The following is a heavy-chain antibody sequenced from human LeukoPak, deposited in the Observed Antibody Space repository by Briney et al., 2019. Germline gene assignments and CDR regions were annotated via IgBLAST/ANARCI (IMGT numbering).Heavy chain of an antibody. Sequence: GESMKISCKSSGYRIINYWIAWGRPIPGKGLEWVGMMYPGESETRYSPSFQGQVTVSADKSVDTAYLQWSRLKASDTAMYYCARLSLYCTGGACLDLDSWGQGTLVTISS. CDR3: ARLSLYCTGGACLDLDS. CDR1: GYRIINYW. CDR2: MYPGESET. J-gene: IGHJ4*02. V-gene: IGHV5-51*01. D-gene: IGHD2-8*02.